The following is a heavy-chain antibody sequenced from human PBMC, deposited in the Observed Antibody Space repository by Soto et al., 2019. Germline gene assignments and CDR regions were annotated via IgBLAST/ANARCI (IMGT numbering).Heavy chain of an antibody. Sequence: QVQLVQSGAEVKKPGSSVKVSCKASGGTFSSYTISWVRQAPGQGLEWMGRIIPILGIANYAQKFQGRVTITADKSTSTAYRELSSLRSEDTAVYYCARGDSSGYYSLSGSYWGQGTMVTVSS. V-gene: IGHV1-69*02. CDR2: IIPILGIA. D-gene: IGHD3-22*01. CDR1: GGTFSSYT. CDR3: ARGDSSGYYSLSGSY. J-gene: IGHJ4*02.